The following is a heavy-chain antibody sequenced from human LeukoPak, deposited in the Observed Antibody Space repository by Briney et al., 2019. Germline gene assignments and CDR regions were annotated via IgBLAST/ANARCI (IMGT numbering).Heavy chain of an antibody. CDR1: GFTFSSYS. CDR3: TRAVAAHDFSPGY. Sequence: KSGGSLRLSCVASGFTFSSYSMNWVRQAPGKGLEWVSCISSNSRYIYYADSVKGRFTISRDNAKNSVYLQMNSLRAEDTAVYYCTRAVAAHDFSPGYWGQGTLLTVSS. J-gene: IGHJ4*02. V-gene: IGHV3-21*01. CDR2: ISSNSRYI. D-gene: IGHD3/OR15-3a*01.